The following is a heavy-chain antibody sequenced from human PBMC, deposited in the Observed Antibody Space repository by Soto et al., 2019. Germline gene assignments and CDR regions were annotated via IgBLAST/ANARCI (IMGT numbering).Heavy chain of an antibody. CDR1: GFSFGDSA. CDR3: TRRYSSGWYWFDP. CDR2: IRIKACSGTT. V-gene: IGHV3-49*03. D-gene: IGHD6-19*01. Sequence: GGSLRLSCTASGFSFGDSAMSWFRQAPGEGLEWVGFIRIKACSGTTEYAASVKGRFTISRDDSKSIAYLQMNSMKTEDTAVYYCTRRYSSGWYWFDPWGQGALVTVSS. J-gene: IGHJ5*02.